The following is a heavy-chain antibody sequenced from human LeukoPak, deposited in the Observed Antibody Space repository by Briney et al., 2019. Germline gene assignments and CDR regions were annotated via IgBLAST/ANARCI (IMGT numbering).Heavy chain of an antibody. CDR1: GFTFSSYA. V-gene: IGHV3-30-3*01. CDR2: ISYDGSNK. CDR3: AWVLVVPAAPDYYYGMDV. J-gene: IGHJ6*02. Sequence: GGSLRLSCAASGFTFSSYAMHWVRQAPGKGLEWVAVISYDGSNKYYADSVKGRFTISRDNSKNTLYLQMNSLRAEDTAVYYCAWVLVVPAAPDYYYGMDVWGQGTSVTVSS. D-gene: IGHD2-2*01.